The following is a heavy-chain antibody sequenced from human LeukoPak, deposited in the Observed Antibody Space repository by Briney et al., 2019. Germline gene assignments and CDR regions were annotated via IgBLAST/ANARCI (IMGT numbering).Heavy chain of an antibody. J-gene: IGHJ4*02. Sequence: GGSLRLSCEASGFVFENYYMHWVRQAPGKRLEWLTHIRQDGKNKIYADSVKGRFTISRDNAKNSLYLQMNSLRAEDTAVYYCARVHGGYPFDYWGQGTLVTVSS. D-gene: IGHD2-15*01. V-gene: IGHV3-30*02. CDR3: ARVHGGYPFDY. CDR1: GFVFENYY. CDR2: IRQDGKNK.